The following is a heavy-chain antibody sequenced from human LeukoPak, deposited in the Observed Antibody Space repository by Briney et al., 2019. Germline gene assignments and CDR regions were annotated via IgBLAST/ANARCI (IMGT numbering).Heavy chain of an antibody. CDR2: INPNSGDT. CDR3: ARDRGPPEDSGIYYQYYFHY. CDR1: GYTFTGYY. J-gene: IGHJ4*02. D-gene: IGHD3-10*01. V-gene: IGHV1-2*02. Sequence: ASVKVSCKASGYTFTGYYVHWTRRAPGQGLEWMGWINPNSGDTEYEQKFQGRVTMTRDTSIATAYMEMTRLAPDDTAVYYCARDRGPPEDSGIYYQYYFHYWGQGTLVTVSS.